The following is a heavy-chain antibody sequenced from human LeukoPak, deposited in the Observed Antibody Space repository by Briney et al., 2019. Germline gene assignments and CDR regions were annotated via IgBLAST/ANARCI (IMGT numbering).Heavy chain of an antibody. CDR3: AKGGSSDWSF. CDR2: IKPDGTKE. V-gene: IGHV3-7*01. J-gene: IGHJ4*02. CDR1: GFTFNDCW. Sequence: PGGSLRPSCAASGFTFNDCWMSWVRQAPGKGLEWVANIKPDGTKELYVDSVKGRFTISRDNAKNSLYLQLNSLRAEDTAVYYCAKGGSSDWSFGGQGTLVTVSS. D-gene: IGHD6-19*01.